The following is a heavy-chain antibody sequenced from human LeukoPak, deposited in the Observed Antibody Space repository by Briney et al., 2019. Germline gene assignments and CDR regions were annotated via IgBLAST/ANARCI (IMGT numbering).Heavy chain of an antibody. D-gene: IGHD2-21*02. V-gene: IGHV5-51*01. CDR3: ARQPLVRDCGGDCEFDY. CDR2: IYPGDSNT. Sequence: GESLKISCKGSGYSFTSYWIAWVRQMPGKGLELMGIIYPGDSNTRYSPSFQGQVTISADKSISTAYLQWTSLKASDTAIYYCARQPLVRDCGGDCEFDYWGQGTRVSVSS. CDR1: GYSFTSYW. J-gene: IGHJ4*02.